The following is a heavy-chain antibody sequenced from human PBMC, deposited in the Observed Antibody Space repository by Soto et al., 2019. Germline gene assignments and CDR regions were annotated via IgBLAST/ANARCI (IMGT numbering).Heavy chain of an antibody. V-gene: IGHV3-73*02. D-gene: IGHD6-6*01. CDR3: ARIEYGLDV. Sequence: EVQLVQSGGGRVQPGGSLKLSCEASGFTFSFSAIHWVRLASGNGLEWVGRIRTRKHRNVTTYAAAVTGRFSLSRDDSKNTAYLQMNSRKTEDTAVYYCARIEYGLDVWGQGTTVIVS. CDR2: IRTRKHRNVT. J-gene: IGHJ6*02. CDR1: GFTFSFSA.